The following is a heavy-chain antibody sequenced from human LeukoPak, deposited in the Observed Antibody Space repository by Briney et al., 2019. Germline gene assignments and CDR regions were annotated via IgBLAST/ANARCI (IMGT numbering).Heavy chain of an antibody. V-gene: IGHV1-69*13. J-gene: IGHJ6*04. CDR2: ITPIFGTA. Sequence: SVKVSCKASGGTFSSYAISWVRQAPGQGLEWMGGITPIFGTANYAQKFQGRVTITADESTSTAYMELSSLRSEDTAVYYCARGRRNYYGSGSLYGMDVWGKGTTVTVSS. CDR1: GGTFSSYA. D-gene: IGHD3-10*01. CDR3: ARGRRNYYGSGSLYGMDV.